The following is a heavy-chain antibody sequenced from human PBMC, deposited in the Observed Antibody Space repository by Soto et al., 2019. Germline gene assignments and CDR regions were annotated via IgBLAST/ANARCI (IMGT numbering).Heavy chain of an antibody. CDR1: GFNFSNHG. V-gene: IGHV3-30*18. J-gene: IGHJ4*02. D-gene: IGHD2-2*01. CDR3: AKDRVKIGYVFDY. Sequence: VQLEESGGGVVQPGRSLRLSCAASGFNFSNHGMHWVRQAPGKGLEWVAVISNAGNNKYYADSVKGRFSISRDNSTNMVYLQMNSLRPEDTAVYYCAKDRVKIGYVFDYWGQGTLVTVSS. CDR2: ISNAGNNK.